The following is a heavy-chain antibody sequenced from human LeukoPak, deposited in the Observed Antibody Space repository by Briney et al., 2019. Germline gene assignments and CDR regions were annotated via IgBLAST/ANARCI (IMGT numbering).Heavy chain of an antibody. J-gene: IGHJ4*02. CDR3: ARGDTARGSYYFDY. Sequence: GGSLRLSCAASGFTFSSYSMNWVRQAPGKGLEWVSYISSSSSTIYYADSVEGRFTISRDNAKNSLYLQMNSLRAEDTAVYYCARGDTARGSYYFDYWGQGTLVTVSS. D-gene: IGHD1-26*01. CDR2: ISSSSSTI. CDR1: GFTFSSYS. V-gene: IGHV3-48*01.